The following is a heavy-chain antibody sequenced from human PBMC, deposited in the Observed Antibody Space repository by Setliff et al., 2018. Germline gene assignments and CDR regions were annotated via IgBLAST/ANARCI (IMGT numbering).Heavy chain of an antibody. D-gene: IGHD3-10*01. Sequence: SETLSLPCTVSGDSISRSTHYWAWIRQPPGKGLEWIGNIYKSGITYYNPSLKSRVNISVDTSKNHFPLKLTSVTAADTAVYYCARYPCRLPELAIYGSFDYWGLGALVTVS. CDR2: IYKSGIT. V-gene: IGHV4-39*06. CDR1: GDSISRSTHY. J-gene: IGHJ4*02. CDR3: ARYPCRLPELAIYGSFDY.